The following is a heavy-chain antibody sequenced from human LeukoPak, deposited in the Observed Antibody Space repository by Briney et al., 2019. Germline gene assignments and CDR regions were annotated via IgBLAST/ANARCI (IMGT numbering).Heavy chain of an antibody. V-gene: IGHV4-39*01. J-gene: IGHJ4*02. CDR1: GGSISSYY. CDR3: ARGGVDYGDDY. D-gene: IGHD3-16*01. CDR2: IYYSGST. Sequence: SETLSLTCTVSGGSISSYYWGWIRQPPGKGLEWIGSIYYSGSTYYNPSLKSRVTISVDTSKNQFSLKLSSVTAADTAVYYCARGGVDYGDDYWGQGTLVTVSS.